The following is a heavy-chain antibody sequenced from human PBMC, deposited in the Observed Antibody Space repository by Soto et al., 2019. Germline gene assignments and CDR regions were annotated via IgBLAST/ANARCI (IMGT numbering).Heavy chain of an antibody. D-gene: IGHD4-4*01. V-gene: IGHV3-30*18. CDR1: GFTFSSYG. Sequence: QVQLVESGGGVVQPRRSLRLSCAASGFTFSSYGMHWVRQAPGKGLEWVAVISYDGSNKYYADSVKGRFTISRDNSKNTLYLQMNSLRAEDTAVYYCAKDPTMTTVSYYFDYWGQGTLVTVSS. CDR2: ISYDGSNK. J-gene: IGHJ4*02. CDR3: AKDPTMTTVSYYFDY.